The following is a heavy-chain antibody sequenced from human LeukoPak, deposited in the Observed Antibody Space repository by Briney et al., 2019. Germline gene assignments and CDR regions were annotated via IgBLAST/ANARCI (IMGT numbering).Heavy chain of an antibody. CDR2: IGSSGSPI. D-gene: IGHD4-17*01. Sequence: GGSLRLSCAAPGFTFSDYYMSWIRQAPGKGLEWVSYIGSSGSPIYYADSVRGRFTISRDNAKNSLYLQVNSLRVEDTAVYYCARPPSVTTAGYYFGYWGQGTLVTVSS. CDR1: GFTFSDYY. CDR3: ARPPSVTTAGYYFGY. J-gene: IGHJ4*02. V-gene: IGHV3-11*04.